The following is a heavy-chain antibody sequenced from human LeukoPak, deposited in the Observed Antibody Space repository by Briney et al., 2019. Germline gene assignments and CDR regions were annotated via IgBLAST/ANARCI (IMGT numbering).Heavy chain of an antibody. Sequence: ASVKVSCKASGYTFINYYMHWVRQAPGQGLEWMGIINPSGGSTSYAQKFQGRVTMTRDTSTSTVYMELSSLRSEDTAVYYCARGRRELLGSIWFDPWGQGTLVTVSS. CDR3: ARGRRELLGSIWFDP. J-gene: IGHJ5*02. CDR1: GYTFINYY. CDR2: INPSGGST. D-gene: IGHD1-26*01. V-gene: IGHV1-46*01.